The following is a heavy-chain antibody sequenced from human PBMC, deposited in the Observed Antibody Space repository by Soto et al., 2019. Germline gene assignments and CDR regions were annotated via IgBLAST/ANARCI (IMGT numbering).Heavy chain of an antibody. CDR2: IYSSGTT. V-gene: IGHV4-39*02. CDR3: AREFPYYESSDSYFDY. D-gene: IGHD3-16*01. CDR1: GGSISSSRYY. J-gene: IGHJ4*02. Sequence: SETLSLTCTVSGGSISSSRYYWGWIRQPPGKGLEWIGCIYSSGTTYYSPSLKSRITISVDTSKNQFSLHLNSVTPEDTAVYYCAREFPYYESSDSYFDYWGQGALVTVSS.